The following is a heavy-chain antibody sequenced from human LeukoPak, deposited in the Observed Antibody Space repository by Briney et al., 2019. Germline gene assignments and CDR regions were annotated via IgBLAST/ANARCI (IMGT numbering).Heavy chain of an antibody. CDR2: IIPIFGTA. J-gene: IGHJ5*02. Sequence: SVKVSCKASGGTFSSYAISWVLQAPGQGLEWMGGIIPIFGTANYAQKFQGRVTITADESTSTAYMELSSLRSEDTAVYYCARSWEDYDFRSGYHFPQEIDPWGQGTLVTVSS. CDR3: ARSWEDYDFRSGYHFPQEIDP. V-gene: IGHV1-69*01. CDR1: GGTFSSYA. D-gene: IGHD3-3*01.